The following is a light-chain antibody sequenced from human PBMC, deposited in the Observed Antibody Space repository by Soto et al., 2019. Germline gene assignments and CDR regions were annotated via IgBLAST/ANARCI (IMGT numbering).Light chain of an antibody. CDR1: QSVGSG. CDR2: GAS. V-gene: IGKV3-15*01. Sequence: EIVMTQSPATLSVSPGERATLSCRASQSVGSGLSWYQQKPGQAPRLLIYGASTRATGIPARFSGSGSGTEFTLTISSLQSEDYAVYYWQQYNNWPPYTFGQGTKVEIK. J-gene: IGKJ2*01. CDR3: QQYNNWPPYT.